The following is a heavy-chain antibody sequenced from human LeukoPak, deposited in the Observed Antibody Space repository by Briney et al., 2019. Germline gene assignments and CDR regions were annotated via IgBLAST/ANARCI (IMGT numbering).Heavy chain of an antibody. CDR2: INTNTGNP. CDR3: ARVEVPVGARPTGYYYYMDV. J-gene: IGHJ6*03. D-gene: IGHD1-26*01. V-gene: IGHV7-4-1*02. CDR1: GYTFDSYG. Sequence: GASVKVSCKASGYTFDSYGISWVRQAPGQGLEWMGWINTNTGNPTYAQGFTGRFVFSLDTSVSTAYLQISSLKAEDTAVYYCARVEVPVGARPTGYYYYMDVWGKGTTVTVSS.